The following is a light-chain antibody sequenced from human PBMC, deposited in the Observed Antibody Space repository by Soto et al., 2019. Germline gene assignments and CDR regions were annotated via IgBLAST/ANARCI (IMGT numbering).Light chain of an antibody. J-gene: IGKJ4*01. CDR2: AAS. V-gene: IGKV3-20*01. CDR1: QSVRSNY. CDR3: QQFGSSPQT. Sequence: EILLTQSPGTLSLSPGERATLSCRASQSVRSNYLAWYQQKPGQAPRLLIYAASSRATGIPDRFSGSGSGTDVSHLLSRLEAEDVAVYYCQQFGSSPQTFGGGTKVEIK.